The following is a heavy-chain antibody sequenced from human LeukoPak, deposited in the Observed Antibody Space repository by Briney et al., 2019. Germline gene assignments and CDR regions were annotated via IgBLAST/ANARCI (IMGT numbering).Heavy chain of an antibody. D-gene: IGHD6-19*01. J-gene: IGHJ5*02. Sequence: GGSLRLSCAASGFTFSSYSMNWIRQAPGKGLEWVSSISSSSSYIYYADSVKGRFTISRDNAKNSLYLQMNSLRAEDTAVYYCARDNKNFGIAVAGSWGQGTLVTVSS. CDR2: ISSSSSYI. V-gene: IGHV3-21*01. CDR3: ARDNKNFGIAVAGS. CDR1: GFTFSSYS.